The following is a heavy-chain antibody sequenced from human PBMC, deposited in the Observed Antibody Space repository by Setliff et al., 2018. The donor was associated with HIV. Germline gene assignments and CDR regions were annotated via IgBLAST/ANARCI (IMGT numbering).Heavy chain of an antibody. J-gene: IGHJ4*02. Sequence: GASVKVSCKASGGTFSSYAISWVRQAPGQGLEWMGGIIPILGIANYAQKFQGRVTITADKSTSTAYMELSSLRSEDTAVYYCARAVSGWYARKPSFDYWGQGTLVTVS. CDR1: GGTFSSYA. D-gene: IGHD6-19*01. CDR3: ARAVSGWYARKPSFDY. CDR2: IIPILGIA. V-gene: IGHV1-69*10.